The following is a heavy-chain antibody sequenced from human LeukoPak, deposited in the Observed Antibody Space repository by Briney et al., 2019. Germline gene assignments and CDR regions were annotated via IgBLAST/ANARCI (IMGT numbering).Heavy chain of an antibody. Sequence: GGSLRLSCAASGFTFSNYAMSWVRQAPGKGLEWVANIDQDGNHENYVDSVKGRFSISRDNAKNSLFLQMHSLRAEDTAVYYCASTFPYCSDGSCALGGQGTLVTVSS. J-gene: IGHJ4*02. CDR2: IDQDGNHE. D-gene: IGHD2-15*01. CDR3: ASTFPYCSDGSCAL. CDR1: GFTFSNYA. V-gene: IGHV3-7*01.